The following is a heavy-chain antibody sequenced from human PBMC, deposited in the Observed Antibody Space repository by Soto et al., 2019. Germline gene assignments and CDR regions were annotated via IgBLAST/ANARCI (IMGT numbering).Heavy chain of an antibody. CDR3: ARIADGSITCCSFPARFHIRGYYYYDGMDV. Sequence: QVRLVQSAAEVKKPGASVKVSCKASGYTFTSYGISWVRQAPGQGLEWMGWISGYNGNTNLAQKLQGRVTMTTDTATGTAFTELRSLRSDATAVYYCARIADGSITCCSFPARFHIRGYYYYDGMDVWGQGTTVTVSS. J-gene: IGHJ6*02. CDR1: GYTFTSYG. V-gene: IGHV1-18*01. CDR2: ISGYNGNT. D-gene: IGHD2-2*01.